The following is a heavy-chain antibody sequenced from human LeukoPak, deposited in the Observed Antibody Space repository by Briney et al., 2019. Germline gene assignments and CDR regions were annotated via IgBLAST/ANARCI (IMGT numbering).Heavy chain of an antibody. Sequence: PGGSLRLSCAASGFTFSSYGMHWVRQAPGKGLEWVAFIRYDGSNKYYADSVKGRFTISRDNSKNTLYLQMNSLRAEDTAVYYCAKDYSKTSYYGSGTYYRPKWFDPWGQGTLVTVFS. CDR2: IRYDGSNK. V-gene: IGHV3-30*02. CDR3: AKDYSKTSYYGSGTYYRPKWFDP. D-gene: IGHD3-10*01. J-gene: IGHJ5*02. CDR1: GFTFSSYG.